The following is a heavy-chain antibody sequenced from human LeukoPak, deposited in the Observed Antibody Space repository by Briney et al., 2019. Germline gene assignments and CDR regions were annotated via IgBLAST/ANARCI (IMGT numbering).Heavy chain of an antibody. V-gene: IGHV3-53*01. CDR3: AKDPRGYSGYDPFDY. CDR2: IYSGGTT. Sequence: GGSLRLSCAASGFTVSSSYMTWVRQAPGKGLEWVSVIYSGGTTYYADSVKGRFTISRDNSKNTLYLQMNSLRAEDTAVYYCAKDPRGYSGYDPFDYWGQGTLVTVSS. D-gene: IGHD5-12*01. CDR1: GFTVSSSY. J-gene: IGHJ4*02.